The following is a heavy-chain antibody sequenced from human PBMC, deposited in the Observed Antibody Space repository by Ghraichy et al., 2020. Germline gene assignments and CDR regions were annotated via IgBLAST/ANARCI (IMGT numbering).Heavy chain of an antibody. CDR3: VKGRGATASSRFDP. CDR2: ISSNGGST. Sequence: GGSLRLSCSASGFTFSSYAMHWVRQAPGKGLEYVSAISSNGGSTYYADSVKGRFTISRDNSKNTLYLQMSSLRAEDTAVYYCVKGRGATASSRFDPWGQGTLVTVAS. V-gene: IGHV3-64D*06. CDR1: GFTFSSYA. J-gene: IGHJ5*02. D-gene: IGHD5-18*01.